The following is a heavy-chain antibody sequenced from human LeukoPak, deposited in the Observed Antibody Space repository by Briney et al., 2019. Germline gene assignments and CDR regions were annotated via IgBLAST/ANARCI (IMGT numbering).Heavy chain of an antibody. V-gene: IGHV1-69*13. Sequence: SVKVSCKASGGTFSSYAISWVRQAPGQGLEWMGGIIPIFGTANYAQKFQGRVTITADESTSTAYMELSSLRSENKAVYYCAREVATLSAYIDYWGQGTLVTVSS. J-gene: IGHJ4*02. CDR3: AREVATLSAYIDY. D-gene: IGHD5-12*01. CDR2: IIPIFGTA. CDR1: GGTFSSYA.